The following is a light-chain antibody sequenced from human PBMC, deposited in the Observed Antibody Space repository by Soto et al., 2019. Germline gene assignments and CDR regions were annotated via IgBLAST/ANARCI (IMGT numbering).Light chain of an antibody. J-gene: IGLJ3*02. CDR2: EVI. CDR1: NNDVGGYNR. CDR3: CLYISSSNWV. V-gene: IGLV2-18*01. Sequence: QSVLTQPPSVSGSPGQSVTISCTGINNDVGGYNRVSWYQQPPGTAPKLMIYEVINRPSGVPNRFSGSRSGDTASLTISGLQAEDEADYYCCLYISSSNWVFGGGTKLTVL.